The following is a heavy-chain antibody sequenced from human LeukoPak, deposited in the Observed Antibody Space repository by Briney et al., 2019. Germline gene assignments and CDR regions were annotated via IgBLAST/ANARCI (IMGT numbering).Heavy chain of an antibody. CDR3: AIGMYSSGWYRGDAFDI. Sequence: PSETLSLTCTVSGGSISSGSYYWSWIRQPAGKGLEWIGRIYTSGSTNYNPSLKSRVTISVDTSKNQFSLKLSSVTAADTAVYYCAIGMYSSGWYRGDAFDIWGQGTMVTVSS. CDR2: IYTSGST. D-gene: IGHD6-19*01. V-gene: IGHV4-61*02. J-gene: IGHJ3*02. CDR1: GGSISSGSYY.